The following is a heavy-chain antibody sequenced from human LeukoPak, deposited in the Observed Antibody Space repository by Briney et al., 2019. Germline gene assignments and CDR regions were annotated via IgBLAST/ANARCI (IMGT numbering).Heavy chain of an antibody. D-gene: IGHD4-11*01. CDR2: IRSKANSHAT. V-gene: IGHV3-73*01. Sequence: GGSLRLSCAASGFTFSGSAMHWVRQASGKGLEWVGRIRSKANSHATAYAASVKGRFTISRDDSKNTAYLQMNSLKTEDTAVYYCTRWTTTWNDYYYGMDVWGQGTTVTVSS. J-gene: IGHJ6*02. CDR1: GFTFSGSA. CDR3: TRWTTTWNDYYYGMDV.